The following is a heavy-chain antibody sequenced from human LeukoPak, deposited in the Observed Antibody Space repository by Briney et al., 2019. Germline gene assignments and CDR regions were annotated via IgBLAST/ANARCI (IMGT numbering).Heavy chain of an antibody. Sequence: PGGSLRLSCAASGFTFSTYTMNWVRQAPGKGLEWVSYISSSGSTIYYADSVKGRFTISRDNAKNSLYLQMNSLRAEDTAVYYCAKGLYSNWFDPWGQGTLVTVSS. J-gene: IGHJ5*02. CDR1: GFTFSTYT. CDR2: ISSSGSTI. D-gene: IGHD2-21*01. CDR3: AKGLYSNWFDP. V-gene: IGHV3-48*01.